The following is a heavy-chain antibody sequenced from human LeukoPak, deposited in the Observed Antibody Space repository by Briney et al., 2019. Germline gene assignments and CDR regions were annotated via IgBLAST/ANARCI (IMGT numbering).Heavy chain of an antibody. D-gene: IGHD3-10*01. CDR2: IYYSGST. Sequence: SETLSLTCTVSGGSISSSSYYWGWIRQPPGKGLEWIGSIYYSGSTYYNPSLKSRVTISVDTSKNQFSLKLSSVTAADTAVYYCARRLWFGELSNNWFDPWGQGTLVTVSS. J-gene: IGHJ5*02. V-gene: IGHV4-39*07. CDR3: ARRLWFGELSNNWFDP. CDR1: GGSISSSSYY.